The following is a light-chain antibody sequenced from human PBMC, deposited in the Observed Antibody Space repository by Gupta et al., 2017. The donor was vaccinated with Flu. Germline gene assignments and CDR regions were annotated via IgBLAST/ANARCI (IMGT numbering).Light chain of an antibody. CDR2: AAS. Sequence: SSLSASVGDSGTISCRASQSIRIYLSWYKQKPGKAPQLLIFAASTWQSGVPSRFSGGGCGKEFTLTISRRQQEDFASYYCQQNDSNPMYTFGQGTKMDFK. V-gene: IGKV1-39*01. CDR3: QQNDSNPMYT. CDR1: QSIRIY. J-gene: IGKJ2*01.